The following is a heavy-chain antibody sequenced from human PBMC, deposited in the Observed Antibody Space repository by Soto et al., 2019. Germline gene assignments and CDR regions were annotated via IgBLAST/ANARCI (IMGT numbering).Heavy chain of an antibody. D-gene: IGHD4-17*01. V-gene: IGHV4-4*02. CDR2: IYHSGST. Sequence: QVQLQESGPGLVKPSGTLSLTCAVSGGSISSSNWWSWVRQPPGKGLEWIGEIYHSGSTNYNPSLKCRGTISVHKSKNQFSLKLSSVTAADTAVYYCARVGSTVTNWFDPWGQGTLVTVSS. CDR3: ARVGSTVTNWFDP. J-gene: IGHJ5*02. CDR1: GGSISSSNW.